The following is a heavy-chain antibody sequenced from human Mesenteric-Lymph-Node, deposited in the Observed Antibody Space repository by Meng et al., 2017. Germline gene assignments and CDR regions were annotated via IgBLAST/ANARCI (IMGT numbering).Heavy chain of an antibody. Sequence: QVQLQQWGAGLLKPSETRSLTVAVYGWSFSGYYWGWIRQPPGKGLEWIGEINHSGSTNYNPSLKSRVTISVDTSKNQFSLKLSSVTAADTAVYYCARGNWFDPWGQGTLVTVSS. CDR1: GWSFSGYY. CDR2: INHSGST. J-gene: IGHJ5*02. CDR3: ARGNWFDP. V-gene: IGHV4-34*01.